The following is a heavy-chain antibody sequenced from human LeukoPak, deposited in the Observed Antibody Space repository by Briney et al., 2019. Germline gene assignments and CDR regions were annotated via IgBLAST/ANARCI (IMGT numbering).Heavy chain of an antibody. D-gene: IGHD3-22*01. CDR1: GFTFSSYS. Sequence: PGGSLRLSCAASGFTFSSYSMNWVRQAPGKGLEWVSSISSSSSYIYYADSVKGRFTISRDNAKNSLYLQMNSLRAEDTAVYYCARDRRDYHDSRKNTPFDYWGQGTLVTVSS. CDR3: ARDRRDYHDSRKNTPFDY. V-gene: IGHV3-21*01. CDR2: ISSSSSYI. J-gene: IGHJ4*02.